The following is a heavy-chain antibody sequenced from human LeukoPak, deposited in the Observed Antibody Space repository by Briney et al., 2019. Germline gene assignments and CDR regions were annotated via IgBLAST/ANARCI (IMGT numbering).Heavy chain of an antibody. V-gene: IGHV3-23*01. Sequence: GGSPRLSCAASGFTFSSYAMSWVRQAPGKGLEWVSAISGSGGSTYYADSVKGRFTISRDNSKNALYLQMNSLRAEDTAVYYCAKFLPTHIVVANYYFDYWGQGTLVTVSS. D-gene: IGHD2-21*01. CDR1: GFTFSSYA. CDR3: AKFLPTHIVVANYYFDY. CDR2: ISGSGGST. J-gene: IGHJ4*02.